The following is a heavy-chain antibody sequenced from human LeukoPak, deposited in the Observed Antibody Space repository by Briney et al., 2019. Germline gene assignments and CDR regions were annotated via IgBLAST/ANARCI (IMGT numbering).Heavy chain of an antibody. CDR2: MYNSVSI. CDR1: CYSISNGDY. V-gene: IGHV4-38-2*01. J-gene: IGHJ4*02. Sequence: PSETLSLTCVVSCYSISNGDYWGWIRQSPGKGLEWIASMYNSVSIHYNPSLKSRVTILVDTSKNEFSLKMRSVTAADTAVYYCARNSSSGFFDYWGQGTLATVSS. D-gene: IGHD6-6*01. CDR3: ARNSSSGFFDY.